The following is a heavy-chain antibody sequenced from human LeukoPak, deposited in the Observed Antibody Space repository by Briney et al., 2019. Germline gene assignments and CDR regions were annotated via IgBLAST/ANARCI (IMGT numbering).Heavy chain of an antibody. CDR1: GGSISSSNYY. J-gene: IGHJ5*02. CDR3: ARRFLTIDNWFDP. Sequence: SETLSLTCAVSGGSISSSNYYWGWIRQPPGKGLEWIGSIYYSGSTYYNPSLKSRVTVSVDTSKNQFSLKLSSVTAADTAVDYCARRFLTIDNWFDPGGQGPLVTVSS. V-gene: IGHV4-39*01. CDR2: IYYSGST. D-gene: IGHD3-3*01.